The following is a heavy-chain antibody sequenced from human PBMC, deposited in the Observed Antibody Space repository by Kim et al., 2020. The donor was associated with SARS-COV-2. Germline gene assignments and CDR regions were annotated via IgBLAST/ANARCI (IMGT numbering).Heavy chain of an antibody. Sequence: ASVKVSCKVSGYTLTELSMHWVRQAPGKGLEWMGGFDPEDGETIYAQKFQGRVTMTEDTSTDTAYMELSSLRSEDTAVYYCATRSPPSAMVRGVIIGWHYGMDVWGQGTTVTVSS. CDR1: GYTLTELS. CDR2: FDPEDGET. V-gene: IGHV1-24*01. D-gene: IGHD3-10*01. J-gene: IGHJ6*02. CDR3: ATRSPPSAMVRGVIIGWHYGMDV.